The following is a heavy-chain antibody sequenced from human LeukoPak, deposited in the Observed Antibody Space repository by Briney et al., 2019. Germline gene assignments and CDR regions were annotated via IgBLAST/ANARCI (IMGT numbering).Heavy chain of an antibody. CDR1: GGSFSGYY. D-gene: IGHD3-10*01. CDR3: ASAVGQPTDTSGGY. CDR2: INHSANT. Sequence: SETLSLTCAVYGGSFSGYYWSWIRQPPGKGLEWIGEINHSANTNHNPSLKSRVTISVDTSKNQFSLRLTSVTAADTAVYYCASAVGQPTDTSGGYWGQGTLVTVSS. J-gene: IGHJ4*02. V-gene: IGHV4-34*01.